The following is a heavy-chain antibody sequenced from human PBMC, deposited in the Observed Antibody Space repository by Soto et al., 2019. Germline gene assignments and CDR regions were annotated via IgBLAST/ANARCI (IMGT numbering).Heavy chain of an antibody. Sequence: QVQLVESGGGVVQPGRSLRLSCAASGFTFSSYAMHWVRQAPAKGLEWVAVISYDGSNKYYADSVKGRFTISRDNSKNTLYLQMNSLRAEDTAVYYCARGFSREYFDSSGSVFFDYWGQGTLVTVSS. D-gene: IGHD3-22*01. CDR2: ISYDGSNK. CDR1: GFTFSSYA. CDR3: ARGFSREYFDSSGSVFFDY. V-gene: IGHV3-30-3*01. J-gene: IGHJ4*02.